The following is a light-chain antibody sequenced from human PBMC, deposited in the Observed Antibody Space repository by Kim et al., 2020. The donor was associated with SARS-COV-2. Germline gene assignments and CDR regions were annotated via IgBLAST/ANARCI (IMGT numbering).Light chain of an antibody. J-gene: IGKJ5*01. CDR1: QGISNY. Sequence: DIQMTQSPSSLSASVGDRDTITCRASQGISNYLAWYQQKSGKVPKLLIYGASTLQSGVPSRFSGSGSGTDFTLTISSLQAEDVATYYCQKYNSAPFTFGQGTRLEIK. V-gene: IGKV1-27*01. CDR2: GAS. CDR3: QKYNSAPFT.